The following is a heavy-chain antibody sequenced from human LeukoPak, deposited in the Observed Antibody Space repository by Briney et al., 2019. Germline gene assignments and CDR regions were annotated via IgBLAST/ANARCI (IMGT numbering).Heavy chain of an antibody. CDR3: VIEGIYCTHGVCYEY. J-gene: IGHJ4*02. CDR1: GDSLSSSY. D-gene: IGHD2-8*01. Sequence: SETLSLTRTVSGDSLSSSYWSWIRQPAGKGLQWIGRIYTSGTTTYNPSLKSRLTMSVDTSKNQFSLRLSSVTAADTAVYYCVIEGIYCTHGVCYEYWGQGTLVTVSS. CDR2: IYTSGTT. V-gene: IGHV4-4*07.